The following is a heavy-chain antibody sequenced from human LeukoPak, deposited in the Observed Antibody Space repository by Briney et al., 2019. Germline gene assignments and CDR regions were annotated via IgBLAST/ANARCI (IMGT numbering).Heavy chain of an antibody. CDR1: GFTFSSYG. D-gene: IGHD1-26*01. Sequence: GGSLRLSCAASGFTFSSYGMHWVRQAPGKGLEWVADIWYDGSKKYYADSVKGRFTISRDNSKNTLYLQMNSLRAEDTAVYYCARDLDQREPQYALDIWGQGTMVTVSS. J-gene: IGHJ3*02. V-gene: IGHV3-33*01. CDR3: ARDLDQREPQYALDI. CDR2: IWYDGSKK.